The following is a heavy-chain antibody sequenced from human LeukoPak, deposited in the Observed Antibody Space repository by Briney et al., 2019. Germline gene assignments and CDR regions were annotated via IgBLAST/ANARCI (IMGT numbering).Heavy chain of an antibody. CDR3: ARYYYDSSGYYSPGYYYFDY. V-gene: IGHV4-4*07. J-gene: IGHJ4*02. Sequence: SETLSLTCTVSGGSISSYYWSWIRQPAGKGLEWIGRIYTSGSTNYNPSLKSRVTMSVDTSKNQFSLKLSSVTAADTAVYYCARYYYDSSGYYSPGYYYFDYWGQGTLVTVSS. CDR2: IYTSGST. D-gene: IGHD3-22*01. CDR1: GGSISSYY.